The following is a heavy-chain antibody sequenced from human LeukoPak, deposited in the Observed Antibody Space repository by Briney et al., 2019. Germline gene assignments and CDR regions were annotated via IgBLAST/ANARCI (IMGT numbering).Heavy chain of an antibody. Sequence: SETLSLTCAVYGGSFSGYYWSWIRQPPGKGLEWIGEINHSGSTNYNPSLKSRVTISVDTSKNQFSLKLSSMTAADTAVYYCARIRGKWGQGTLVTVSS. J-gene: IGHJ4*02. CDR2: INHSGST. CDR3: ARIRGK. V-gene: IGHV4-34*01. CDR1: GGSFSGYY.